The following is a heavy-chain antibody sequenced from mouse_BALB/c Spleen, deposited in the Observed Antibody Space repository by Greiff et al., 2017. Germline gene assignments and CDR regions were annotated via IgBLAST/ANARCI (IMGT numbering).Heavy chain of an antibody. CDR2: IDPETGGT. CDR1: GYTFTDYE. CDR3: TRCYYDYPWFAY. Sequence: VQLQESGAELVRPGASVTLSCKASGYTFTDYEMHWVKQTPVHGLEWIGAIDPETGGTAYNQKFKGKATLTADKSSSTAYMELRSLTSEDSAVYYCTRCYYDYPWFAYWGQGTLVTVSA. V-gene: IGHV1-15*01. D-gene: IGHD2-4*01. J-gene: IGHJ3*01.